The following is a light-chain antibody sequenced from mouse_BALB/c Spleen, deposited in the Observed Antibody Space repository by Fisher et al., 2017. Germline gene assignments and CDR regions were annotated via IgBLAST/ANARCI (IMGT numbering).Light chain of an antibody. J-gene: IGKJ2*01. Sequence: IVLTQSTAIMSASPGEKVTITCSASSGVSYMHWFQQKPGTSPKLWIYSTSNLASGVPARFSGSGSGTSYSLTISSMEAEDAATYYCQQWSSNPPTFGGGTKLEIK. V-gene: IGKV4-57*01. CDR3: QQWSSNPPT. CDR2: STS. CDR1: SGVSY.